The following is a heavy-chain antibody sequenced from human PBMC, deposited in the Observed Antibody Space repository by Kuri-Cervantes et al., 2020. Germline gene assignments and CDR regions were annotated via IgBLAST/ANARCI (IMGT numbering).Heavy chain of an antibody. CDR3: ARDALGGSWGSYFDS. J-gene: IGHJ4*02. CDR2: SRDKAHSYTT. D-gene: IGHD3-16*01. Sequence: GGSLRLSCEASGFTFSDHYMDWVRQAPGKGLEWVGRSRDKAHSYTTEYAASVMGRLTVSRDDSKNSLYLQMNSLKIEDTAVYYCARDALGGSWGSYFDSWGQGVLVTVSS. V-gene: IGHV3-72*01. CDR1: GFTFSDHY.